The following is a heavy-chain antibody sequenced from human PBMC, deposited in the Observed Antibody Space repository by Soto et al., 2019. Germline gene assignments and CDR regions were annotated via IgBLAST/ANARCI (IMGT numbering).Heavy chain of an antibody. D-gene: IGHD3-3*01. J-gene: IGHJ4*02. Sequence: GGSLRLSCAASGFTFSSYGMHWVRQAPGKGLEWVAVISYDGSNKYYADSVKGRFTISRDNSKNTLYLQMNSLRAEDTAVYYCAKEGAYDFWSGYYYFDYWGQGTLVTVSS. CDR3: AKEGAYDFWSGYYYFDY. CDR1: GFTFSSYG. CDR2: ISYDGSNK. V-gene: IGHV3-30*18.